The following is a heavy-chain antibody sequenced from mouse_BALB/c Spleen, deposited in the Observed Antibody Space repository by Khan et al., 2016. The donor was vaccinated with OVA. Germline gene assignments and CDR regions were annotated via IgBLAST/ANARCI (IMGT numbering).Heavy chain of an antibody. J-gene: IGHJ3*01. CDR1: GFNIKDTY. Sequence: VQLKESGAELVKPGASVKLSCTASGFNIKDTYMHWVKQRPEQGLEWIGRIDPANGNTKYDPKFQGKATITADTSSNTAYLQLSSLTSEDTAVYYCARDGNYVGGLAYWGQGTLVTVSA. V-gene: IGHV14-3*02. D-gene: IGHD2-1*01. CDR3: ARDGNYVGGLAY. CDR2: IDPANGNT.